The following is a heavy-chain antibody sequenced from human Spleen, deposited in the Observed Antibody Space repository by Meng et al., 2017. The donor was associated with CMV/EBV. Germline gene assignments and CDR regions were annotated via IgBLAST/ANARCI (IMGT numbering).Heavy chain of an antibody. J-gene: IGHJ4*02. D-gene: IGHD2-2*01. V-gene: IGHV4-34*01. CDR3: ARDRRLPAAPDY. CDR1: GGSFNGYY. CDR2: INHSGST. Sequence: QVPRQGWGAGLFKPSETLSLTCAVYGGSFNGYYCSWNRQPPGKGLGWIGKINHSGSTNYNQSLTSRVTISVEPYKHHFSLKLSFVTAADTAVYFCARDRRLPAAPDYWGQGTLVTVSS.